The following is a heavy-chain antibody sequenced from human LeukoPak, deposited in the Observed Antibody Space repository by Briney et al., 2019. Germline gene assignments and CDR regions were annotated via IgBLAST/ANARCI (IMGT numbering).Heavy chain of an antibody. V-gene: IGHV3-7*03. CDR2: MIGDGSEI. D-gene: IGHD3-22*01. Sequence: GGSLRLSCAASGFTFSNSWMTWVRQAPGKGLEWVASMIGDGSEIHYVDSVKGRFTISRDNAKNSLYLQMNSLRAEDTAVYYCARRETYYYDSGGYSMDAFDIWGQGTMVTVSS. CDR1: GFTFSNSW. J-gene: IGHJ3*02. CDR3: ARRETYYYDSGGYSMDAFDI.